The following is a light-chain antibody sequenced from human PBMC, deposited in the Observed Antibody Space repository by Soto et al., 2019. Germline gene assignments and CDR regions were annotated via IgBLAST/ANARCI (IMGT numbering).Light chain of an antibody. CDR2: DAS. V-gene: IGKV3-11*01. CDR1: QSFSSY. J-gene: IGKJ5*01. CDR3: QQRSNWSIT. Sequence: EIVLTQSPATLSLSPGERATLSCRSSQSFSSYLAWYQQKPGQAPRLLLYDASNRATGIPARFSGSGSGTDFTLTISSLEPEDFAVYYCQQRSNWSITFGQGTRLEIK.